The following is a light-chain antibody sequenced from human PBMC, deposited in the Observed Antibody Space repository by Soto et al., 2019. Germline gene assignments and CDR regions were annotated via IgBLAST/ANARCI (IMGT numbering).Light chain of an antibody. Sequence: EIVMTQSPATLSVSPGERATLSCRASQSVSSYLAWYQQKPGQPPRLLIYTTSSRATGIPARFSGSGSGTEFTLTISSLQSEDFAVYYCQQFNSWPYTFGQGTILEIK. V-gene: IGKV3-15*01. CDR1: QSVSSY. CDR2: TTS. CDR3: QQFNSWPYT. J-gene: IGKJ2*01.